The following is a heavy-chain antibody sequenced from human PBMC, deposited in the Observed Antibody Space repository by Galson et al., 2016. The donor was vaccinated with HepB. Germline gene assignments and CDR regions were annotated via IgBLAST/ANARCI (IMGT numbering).Heavy chain of an antibody. CDR2: ISWNSGSI. J-gene: IGHJ6*04. CDR1: GFTFDDYA. V-gene: IGHV3-9*01. Sequence: SLRLSCAASGFTFDDYAMHWVRQGPGKGLEWVSGISWNSGSIGYADSVKGRFTISRDNAKTSLYLQMKSLRAEDTALYYCAKVRSRCWGTSCNVRGVVLYGMDVWGKGTTVTVSS. D-gene: IGHD2-2*01. CDR3: AKVRSRCWGTSCNVRGVVLYGMDV.